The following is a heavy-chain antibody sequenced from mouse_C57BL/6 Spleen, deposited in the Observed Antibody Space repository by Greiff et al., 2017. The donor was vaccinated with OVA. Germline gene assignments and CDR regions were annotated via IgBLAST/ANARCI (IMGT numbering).Heavy chain of an antibody. V-gene: IGHV5-17*01. CDR1: GFTFSDYG. CDR2: ISSGSSTN. D-gene: IGHD2-4*01. Sequence: EVKLQESGAGLVKPGGSLKLSCAASGFTFSDYGMHWVRQAPGKGLEWVAYISSGSSTNYYADTVKGRFTISRDNAKDTLFLQMTSVKSEETAMYYCARGGLRPLDYWGQGTTLTVSS. J-gene: IGHJ2*01. CDR3: ARGGLRPLDY.